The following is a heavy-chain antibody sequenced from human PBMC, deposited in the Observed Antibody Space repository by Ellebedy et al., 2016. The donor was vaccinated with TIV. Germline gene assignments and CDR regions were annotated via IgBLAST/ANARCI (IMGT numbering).Heavy chain of an antibody. V-gene: IGHV4-39*07. CDR3: ARVGVPSAIGRRPYYYYYMDV. CDR1: GGSISSGGYY. J-gene: IGHJ6*03. CDR2: INHSGST. D-gene: IGHD2-21*02. Sequence: SETLSLTXTVSGGSISSGGYYWSWIRQPPGKGLEWIGEINHSGSTNYNPSLKSRVTMSVDTSKTQFSLELGSLTAADTALYYCARVGVPSAIGRRPYYYYYMDVWGKGTAVTVSS.